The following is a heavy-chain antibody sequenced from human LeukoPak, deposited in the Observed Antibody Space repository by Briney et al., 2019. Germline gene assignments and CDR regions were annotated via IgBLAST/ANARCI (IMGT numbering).Heavy chain of an antibody. J-gene: IGHJ4*02. CDR1: GGSFSGYY. D-gene: IGHD6-19*01. Sequence: SETLSLTCAVYGGSFSGYYWSWIRQPPGKGLEWIGEINHSGSTNYNPSLKSRVTISVDTSKNQFSLKLSSVTAADTAVYYCARATGQEEWLSWGIFDYWGQGTLVTVSS. CDR2: INHSGST. V-gene: IGHV4-34*01. CDR3: ARATGQEEWLSWGIFDY.